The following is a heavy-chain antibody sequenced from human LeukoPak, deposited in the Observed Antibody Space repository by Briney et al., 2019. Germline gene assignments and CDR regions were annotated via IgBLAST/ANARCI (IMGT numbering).Heavy chain of an antibody. CDR2: ISGSGGST. J-gene: IGHJ3*02. V-gene: IGHV3-23*01. CDR3: AKDGWSVVAMPRGAFDI. Sequence: SGGSLRLSCAASGFTFSSYAMSWVRQAPGKGLEWVSAISGSGGSTYYADSVKGRFTISRDNSKNTLYLQMNSLRAEDTAVYYCAKDGWSVVAMPRGAFDIWGQGTMVTVSS. CDR1: GFTFSSYA. D-gene: IGHD3-22*01.